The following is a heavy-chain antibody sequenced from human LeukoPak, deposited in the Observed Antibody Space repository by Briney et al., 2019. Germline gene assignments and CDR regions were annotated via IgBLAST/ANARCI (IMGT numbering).Heavy chain of an antibody. D-gene: IGHD2-2*02. CDR2: IIPIFGTA. J-gene: IGHJ4*02. V-gene: IGHV1-69*05. CDR1: GGTFSGYA. CDR3: AVYCSSTSCYTSIGLPTETGKHAH. Sequence: SVKVSCKASGGTFSGYAISWVRQAPGQGLEWMGGIIPIFGTANYAQKFQGRVTITTDESTSTAYMELSSLRSEDTAVYYCAVYCSSTSCYTSIGLPTETGKHAHWGQGTLVTVSS.